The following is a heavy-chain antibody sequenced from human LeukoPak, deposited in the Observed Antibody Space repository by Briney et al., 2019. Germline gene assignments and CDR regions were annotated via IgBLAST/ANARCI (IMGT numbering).Heavy chain of an antibody. CDR3: ARVEDILTGYSMRY. CDR1: GGSVSSGSYY. V-gene: IGHV4-61*01. D-gene: IGHD3-9*01. J-gene: IGHJ4*02. CDR2: IYYSGST. Sequence: SETLSLTCTVSGGSVSSGSYYWSWIRQPPGKGLEWIGYIYYSGSTNYNPSLKSRVTISVDTSKNQFSLKLSSVTAADTAVYYCARVEDILTGYSMRYWGQGTLVTVSS.